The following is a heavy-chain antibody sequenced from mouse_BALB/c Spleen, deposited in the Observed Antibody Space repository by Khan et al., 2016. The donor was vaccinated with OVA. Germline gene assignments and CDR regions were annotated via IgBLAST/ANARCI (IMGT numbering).Heavy chain of an antibody. J-gene: IGHJ3*01. Sequence: QVRLQQSGAELARPGASVTLSCKASGYTFTDYYINWMRQRTGQGLEWIGEIYPGSDNTYYNEKFKGKATLTADKSSSTAYMQLSSLTSEDSVVYFCAREWAAWFPYWGQGTLVTVSA. CDR2: IYPGSDNT. V-gene: IGHV1-77*01. CDR1: GYTFTDYY. CDR3: AREWAAWFPY.